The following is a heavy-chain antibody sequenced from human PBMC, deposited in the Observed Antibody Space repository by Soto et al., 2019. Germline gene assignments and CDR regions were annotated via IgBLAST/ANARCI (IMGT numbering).Heavy chain of an antibody. V-gene: IGHV3-11*06. CDR2: ISSSSSYT. D-gene: IGHD3-3*01. CDR1: GFTFSDYY. CDR3: ARDLGVTIFGVVRYYYVMDV. J-gene: IGHJ6*02. Sequence: GGSLRLSCAASGFTFSDYYMSWIRQAPGKGLEWVSYISSSSSYTNYADSVKGRFTISRDSAKNSLYLQTNSLRAEDTAVYYCARDLGVTIFGVVRYYYVMDVWGQGTTVTVSS.